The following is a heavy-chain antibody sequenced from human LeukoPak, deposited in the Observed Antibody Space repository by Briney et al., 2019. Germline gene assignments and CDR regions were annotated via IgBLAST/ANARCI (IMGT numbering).Heavy chain of an antibody. Sequence: ASVKVSCKASGYTFTSYGISWVRQAPGQGLEWMGWMNPNSGNTGYAQKFQGRVTMTRNASISTAYMELSSLRSEDTAVYYCARGKLLWFGELLSNPYYFDYWGQGTLVTVSS. CDR2: MNPNSGNT. D-gene: IGHD3-10*01. V-gene: IGHV1-8*02. CDR1: GYTFTSYG. J-gene: IGHJ4*02. CDR3: ARGKLLWFGELLSNPYYFDY.